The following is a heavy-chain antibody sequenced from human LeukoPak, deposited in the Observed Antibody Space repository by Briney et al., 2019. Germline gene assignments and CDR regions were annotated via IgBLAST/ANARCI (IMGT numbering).Heavy chain of an antibody. Sequence: PGGSLRLSCAASGFTFSSYEMNWVRQAPGKGLEWVSYISSSGSTIYYADSVKGRFTSSRDNAKNSLYLQMNSLRAEDTAVYYCAERGITMIGGVWGKGTTVTISS. CDR2: ISSSGSTI. CDR3: AERGITMIGGV. CDR1: GFTFSSYE. V-gene: IGHV3-48*03. J-gene: IGHJ6*04. D-gene: IGHD3-10*02.